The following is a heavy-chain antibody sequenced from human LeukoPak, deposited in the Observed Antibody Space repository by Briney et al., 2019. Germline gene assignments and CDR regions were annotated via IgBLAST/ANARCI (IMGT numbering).Heavy chain of an antibody. CDR3: AKDFSVYNYDSRVLDY. Sequence: GGSLRLSCAASGFTFSSYGMHWVRQAPGKWLEWVAFIRYDGSNKYYADSVKGRFTISRDNSKNTLYLQMNRLRAEDTAVYYCAKDFSVYNYDSRVLDYWGQGTLVTVSS. V-gene: IGHV3-30*02. D-gene: IGHD3-22*01. CDR2: IRYDGSNK. J-gene: IGHJ4*02. CDR1: GFTFSSYG.